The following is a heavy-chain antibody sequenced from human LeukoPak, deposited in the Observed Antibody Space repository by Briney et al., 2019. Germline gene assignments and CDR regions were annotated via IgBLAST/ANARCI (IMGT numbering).Heavy chain of an antibody. D-gene: IGHD3-9*01. CDR1: GYTFTSYA. CDR2: INTNTGNP. V-gene: IGHV7-4-1*02. CDR3: ARKNDYDILTGYYYYYGMDV. Sequence: ASVKVSCKASGYTFTSYAMNWVRQAPGQGLEWMGWINTNTGNPTYAQGFTGRFVFSLDTSVSTAYLQISSLKAEGTAVYYCARKNDYDILTGYYYYYGMDVWGQGTTVTVSS. J-gene: IGHJ6*02.